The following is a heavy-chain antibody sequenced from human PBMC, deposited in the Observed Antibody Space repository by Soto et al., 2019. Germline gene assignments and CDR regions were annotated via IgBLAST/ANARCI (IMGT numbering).Heavy chain of an antibody. J-gene: IGHJ4*02. V-gene: IGHV5-10-1*01. Sequence: GDSLKISCQGPGYTFTNHWITWVRQMPGKGLEWMGRINPSDSHTNYSPSFQGHVTMSVDKSISTAYLQWSSLKASDSAMYYCARHAAYYVSSGYFGTYWGQGTLVTVSS. CDR2: INPSDSHT. CDR1: GYTFTNHW. CDR3: ARHAAYYVSSGYFGTY. D-gene: IGHD3-22*01.